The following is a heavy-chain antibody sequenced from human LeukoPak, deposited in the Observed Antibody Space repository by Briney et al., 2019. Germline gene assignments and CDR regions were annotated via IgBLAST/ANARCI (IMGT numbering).Heavy chain of an antibody. V-gene: IGHV3-15*01. CDR1: GFIFSNAW. D-gene: IGHD2-8*01. CDR2: IKSKTDGGTT. Sequence: PGGSLRLSCAASGFIFSNAWMSWARQAPGKGLEWVGRIKSKTDGGTTDYAAPVKGRFTISRDDSKNTLYLQMNSLKTEDTAVYYCTTAGYCTNGVCYQVDYWGQGTLVTVSS. CDR3: TTAGYCTNGVCYQVDY. J-gene: IGHJ4*02.